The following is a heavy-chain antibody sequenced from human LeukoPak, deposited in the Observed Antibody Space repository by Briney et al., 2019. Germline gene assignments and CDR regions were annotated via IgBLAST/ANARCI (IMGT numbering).Heavy chain of an antibody. CDR2: ISYDGSNK. Sequence: PGRSLRLSCAASGFTFSSYAMHWVRQAPGKRLEWVAVISYDGSNKYYADSVKGRFTISRDNSKTTLYLQMNSLRAEDTAVYYCAKDVPAAYFDYWGQGTLVTVSS. D-gene: IGHD2-2*01. CDR1: GFTFSSYA. V-gene: IGHV3-30-3*01. CDR3: AKDVPAAYFDY. J-gene: IGHJ4*02.